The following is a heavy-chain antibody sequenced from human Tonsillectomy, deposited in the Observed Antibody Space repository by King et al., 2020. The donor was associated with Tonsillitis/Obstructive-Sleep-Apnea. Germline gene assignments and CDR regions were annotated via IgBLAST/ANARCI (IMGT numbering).Heavy chain of an antibody. V-gene: IGHV5-51*03. J-gene: IGHJ3*01. CDR3: ARTYYDILTGYGGPLDV. CDR1: GYSFTSYW. CDR2: IYPGDSDT. Sequence: VQLVESGAEVKKPGESLKISCKGSGYSFTSYWIGWVRQMPGKGLEWMGNIYPGDSDTRYSPSFQGQVTISADKSISTAYLQWSSLKASDTAMYYCARTYYDILTGYGGPLDVWGQGTMVTVSS. D-gene: IGHD3-9*01.